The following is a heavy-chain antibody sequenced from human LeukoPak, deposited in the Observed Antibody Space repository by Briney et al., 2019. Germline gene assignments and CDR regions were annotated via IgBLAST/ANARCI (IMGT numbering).Heavy chain of an antibody. Sequence: PSETLSLTCTVSGGSISSYYWSWIRQPPGKGLEWIGYIYYSGSTNYNPSLKSRVTISVATSKNQFSLKLSSVTAADTAVYYCARVRYDILTGYYVDYWGQGTLVTVSS. CDR2: IYYSGST. CDR1: GGSISSYY. V-gene: IGHV4-59*01. CDR3: ARVRYDILTGYYVDY. D-gene: IGHD3-9*01. J-gene: IGHJ4*02.